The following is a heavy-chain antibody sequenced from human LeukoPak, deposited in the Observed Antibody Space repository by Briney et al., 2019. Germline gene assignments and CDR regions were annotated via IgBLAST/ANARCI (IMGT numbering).Heavy chain of an antibody. J-gene: IGHJ4*02. D-gene: IGHD3-16*02. V-gene: IGHV4-34*01. CDR2: INHSGST. CDR3: ARGRYYDYVWGSYRPSFFDY. Sequence: SETMSLTSAVYGGSFSGYYWSWIRQPPGKGLEWIGEINHSGSTNYNPSLKSRVTISVDTSKNQFSLKLSSVTAADTAVYYCARGRYYDYVWGSYRPSFFDYWGQGTLVTVSS. CDR1: GGSFSGYY.